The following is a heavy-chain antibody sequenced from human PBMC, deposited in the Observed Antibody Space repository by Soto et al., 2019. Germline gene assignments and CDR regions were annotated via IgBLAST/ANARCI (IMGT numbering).Heavy chain of an antibody. CDR1: GGSISSSSYY. Sequence: QLQLQESGPGLVKPSETLSLTCTVSGGSISSSSYYWGWIRQPPGKGLEWIGSIYYSGSTYYNPSLKSRVTISVDTSKNQFSLKLSSVTAADTAVYYCAKGKHYYDSSGYYYYWGQGTLVTVSS. CDR3: AKGKHYYDSSGYYYY. J-gene: IGHJ4*02. D-gene: IGHD3-22*01. CDR2: IYYSGST. V-gene: IGHV4-39*01.